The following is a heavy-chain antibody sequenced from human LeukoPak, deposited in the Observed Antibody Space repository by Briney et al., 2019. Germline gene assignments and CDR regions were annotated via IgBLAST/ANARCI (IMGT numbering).Heavy chain of an antibody. CDR3: VTSRSSSWSTGYYYYYMDV. CDR1: GFTFSSYW. J-gene: IGHJ6*03. V-gene: IGHV3-7*01. CDR2: IKQDGSEK. D-gene: IGHD2-2*01. Sequence: GGSLRLSCAASGFTFSSYWMSWVRQAPGKGLEWVANIKQDGSEKYYVDSVKGRFTISRDNAKNSLYLQMNSLRAEDTAVYYCVTSRSSSWSTGYYYYYMDVWGKGTTVTISS.